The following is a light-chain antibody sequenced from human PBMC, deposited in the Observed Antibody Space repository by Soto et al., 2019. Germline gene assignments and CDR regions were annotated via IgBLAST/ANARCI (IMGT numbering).Light chain of an antibody. CDR2: EVT. CDR1: SSDVGDYDY. V-gene: IGLV2-14*01. CDR3: CSRV. J-gene: IGLJ3*02. Sequence: QSALTQPASVSGSPGQSITISCTGSSSDVGDYDYVSWYQQHPDKAPKLIIYEVTNRPSGVSTRFSGSQSGNTASLTISGLQADDEADYYCCSRVFGGGTKLTVL.